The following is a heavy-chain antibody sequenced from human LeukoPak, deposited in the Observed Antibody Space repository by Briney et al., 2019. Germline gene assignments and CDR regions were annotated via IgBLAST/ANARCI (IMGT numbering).Heavy chain of an antibody. CDR3: ARATNWGYAFDI. Sequence: GGSLRLSCAASGFTFSSYEMNWVRQAPGKGPEWVSYISNSGGTICYADSVKGRFAISRDNARNSLYLQMNSLRAEDTAVYYCARATNWGYAFDIWGQGTVVTVSS. J-gene: IGHJ3*02. V-gene: IGHV3-48*03. CDR2: ISNSGGTI. CDR1: GFTFSSYE. D-gene: IGHD7-27*01.